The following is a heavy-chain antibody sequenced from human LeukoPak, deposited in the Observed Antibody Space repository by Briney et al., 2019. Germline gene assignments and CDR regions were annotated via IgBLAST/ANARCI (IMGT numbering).Heavy chain of an antibody. D-gene: IGHD4-17*01. Sequence: SETLSLTCTVSGGSISSYYWSWIRQPPGKGLKWIGYIYYSGSTNYNPSLTSRVIISVDTSKHQCSLKLSSVTAADTAVYYCARHSPNTGDYEEFDYWGQGTLVTVSS. CDR1: GGSISSYY. CDR3: ARHSPNTGDYEEFDY. J-gene: IGHJ4*02. V-gene: IGHV4-59*01. CDR2: IYYSGST.